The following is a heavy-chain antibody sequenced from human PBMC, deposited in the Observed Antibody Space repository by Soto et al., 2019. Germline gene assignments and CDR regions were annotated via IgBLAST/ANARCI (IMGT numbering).Heavy chain of an antibody. D-gene: IGHD5-12*01. CDR3: ARAVEMATIIDY. J-gene: IGHJ4*02. Sequence: SETLSLTCTVADGSISSYYWSWIRQPPGKGLEWIGYIYYSGSTNYNPSLKSRVTISVDTSKNQFSLKLSSVTAADTAVYYCARAVEMATIIDYWGQGTLVTVSS. V-gene: IGHV4-59*01. CDR2: IYYSGST. CDR1: DGSISSYY.